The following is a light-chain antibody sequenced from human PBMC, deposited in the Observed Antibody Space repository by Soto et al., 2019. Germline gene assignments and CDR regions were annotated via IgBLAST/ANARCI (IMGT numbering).Light chain of an antibody. CDR3: QHYDSARWT. V-gene: IGKV3-20*01. J-gene: IGKJ1*01. Sequence: EIVLTQSPATLSLSPGERATLSCRASQSVSSYLAWYQQKPGQAPRLLIYDASRRATGVPDRFSGSGSGTDFSLTISRLEPEDFAVYYCQHYDSARWTFGLGTKVDIK. CDR2: DAS. CDR1: QSVSSY.